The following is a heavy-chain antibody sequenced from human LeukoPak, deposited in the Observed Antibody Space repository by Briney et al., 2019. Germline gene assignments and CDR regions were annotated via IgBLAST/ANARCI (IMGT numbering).Heavy chain of an antibody. CDR2: ISYDGSNK. V-gene: IGHV3-30*04. CDR3: AREKVLYYYDSSGYDAFDI. CDR1: GFTFSSYA. J-gene: IGHJ3*02. D-gene: IGHD3-22*01. Sequence: PGGSLRLSCAASGFTFSSYAMHWVRQAPGKGLEWVAVISYDGSNKYYADSVKGRFTISRDNSKNTLYLQMNSLRAEDTAVYYCAREKVLYYYDSSGYDAFDIWGQGTMVTVSS.